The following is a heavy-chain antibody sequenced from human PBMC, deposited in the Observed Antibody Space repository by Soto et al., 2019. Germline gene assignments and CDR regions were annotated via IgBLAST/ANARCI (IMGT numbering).Heavy chain of an antibody. Sequence: QVQLQESGPGLVKPSQTLSLTCTVSGGSISSGGYYWTWIRQHPEKGLEWLGYIYYSGSTHYNPSIKNAATVYAETTNNQVSLELNFVPGADTAVYYCARDVGIWFGDRSTSANYYYGLDVWGQWTTVTVSS. D-gene: IGHD3-10*01. CDR2: IYYSGST. V-gene: IGHV4-31*01. CDR1: GGSISSGGYY. J-gene: IGHJ6*02. CDR3: ARDVGIWFGDRSTSANYYYGLDV.